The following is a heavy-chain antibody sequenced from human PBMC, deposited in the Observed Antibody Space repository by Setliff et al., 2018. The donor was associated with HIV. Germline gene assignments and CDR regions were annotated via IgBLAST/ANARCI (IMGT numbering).Heavy chain of an antibody. V-gene: IGHV4-39*01. CDR1: GGSINSRDYS. CDR2: LPHSGAT. D-gene: IGHD3-3*01. Sequence: KPSETLSLTCTVSGGSINSRDYSWGWIRQPPGKGLEWIVSLPHSGATFYNPSLRSRVTTSVDTSKNQFSLKLRSVTAADTAVYYCARRTYYDSWSYRYLSISNWFDSWGQGILVTVSS. J-gene: IGHJ5*01. CDR3: ARRTYYDSWSYRYLSISNWFDS.